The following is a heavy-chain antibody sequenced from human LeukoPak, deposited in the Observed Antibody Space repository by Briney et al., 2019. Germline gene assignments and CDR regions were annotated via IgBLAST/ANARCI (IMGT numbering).Heavy chain of an antibody. Sequence: GGSLRLSCAASGFTFDDYGMSWVRQAPGKGLEWVSGINWNGGSTGYADSVKGRFTISRDNAKNSLYLQMNSLRAEDTALYYCAREMGGYCTNGVCYRGDAFDIWGQGTMVTVSS. D-gene: IGHD2-8*01. CDR3: AREMGGYCTNGVCYRGDAFDI. V-gene: IGHV3-20*04. CDR1: GFTFDDYG. CDR2: INWNGGST. J-gene: IGHJ3*02.